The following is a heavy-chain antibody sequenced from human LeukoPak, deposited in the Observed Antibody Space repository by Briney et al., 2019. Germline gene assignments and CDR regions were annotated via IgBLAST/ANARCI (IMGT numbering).Heavy chain of an antibody. Sequence: PGGSLRLSCAASGFTVITNDMTWVRQAPGRGLEWVSVLYSDGNTKYADSVQGRFTISRDNSKNTLYLEMNSLGPDDAAVYYCARGVEPLAANTLAYWGQGPLVTVSS. J-gene: IGHJ4*02. CDR1: GFTVITND. D-gene: IGHD3-16*01. V-gene: IGHV3-53*01. CDR2: LYSDGNT. CDR3: ARGVEPLAANTLAY.